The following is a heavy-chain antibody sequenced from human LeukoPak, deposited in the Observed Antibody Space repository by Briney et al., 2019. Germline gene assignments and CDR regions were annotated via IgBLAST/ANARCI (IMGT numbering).Heavy chain of an antibody. CDR3: SKESKWLPSY. CDR2: ISGVGDAT. CDR1: GFTFSSFA. D-gene: IGHD6-19*01. Sequence: GGSLRLSCAASGFTFSSFAITWVRQAPGKGLEWVALISGVGDATHYADSVKGRFIISRDNSKSTLFLQMNGLRADDSAIYYCSKESKWLPSYWGQGTRVTVSS. V-gene: IGHV3-23*01. J-gene: IGHJ4*02.